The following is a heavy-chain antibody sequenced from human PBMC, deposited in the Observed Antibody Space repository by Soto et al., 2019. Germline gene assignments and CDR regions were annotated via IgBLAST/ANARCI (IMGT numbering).Heavy chain of an antibody. CDR1: GFTFSSYA. CDR3: ARKAGRFTIFGVVDY. D-gene: IGHD3-3*01. CDR2: ISYDGSNK. J-gene: IGHJ4*02. V-gene: IGHV3-30-3*01. Sequence: GGSLRLSCAASGFTFSSYAMHWVRQASGKGLEWVAVISYDGSNKYYADSVKGRFTISRDNSKNTLYLQMNSLRAEDTAVYYCARKAGRFTIFGVVDYWGQGTLVTVSS.